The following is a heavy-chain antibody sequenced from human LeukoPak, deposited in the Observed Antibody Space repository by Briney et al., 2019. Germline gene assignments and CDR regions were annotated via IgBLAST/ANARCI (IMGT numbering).Heavy chain of an antibody. CDR1: GYSFTSYW. J-gene: IGHJ4*02. CDR2: IYPGDSDT. CDR3: ARGRYDFWSGYRRYFDY. D-gene: IGHD3-3*01. V-gene: IGHV5-51*01. Sequence: GESLKISCKGSGYSFTSYWIGWVRQMPGKGLEWMGIIYPGDSDTRYSPSFQGQVTILADKSISTAYLQWSSLKASDTAMYYCARGRYDFWSGYRRYFDYWGQGTLVTVSS.